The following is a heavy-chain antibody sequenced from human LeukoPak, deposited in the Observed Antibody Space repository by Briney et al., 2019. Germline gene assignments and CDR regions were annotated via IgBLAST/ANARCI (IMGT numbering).Heavy chain of an antibody. CDR1: GYTLTELS. V-gene: IGHV1-24*01. D-gene: IGHD2-15*01. Sequence: ASVKVSCKVSGYTLTELSMHWVRQAPGKGLEWMGGFDPEDGETIYAQKFQGRVTMTEDTSTDTAYMELSSLRSEDTAVYHCAVQKLGYCSGGSCYSPDYYYYGMDVWGQGTTVTVSS. CDR2: FDPEDGET. J-gene: IGHJ6*02. CDR3: AVQKLGYCSGGSCYSPDYYYYGMDV.